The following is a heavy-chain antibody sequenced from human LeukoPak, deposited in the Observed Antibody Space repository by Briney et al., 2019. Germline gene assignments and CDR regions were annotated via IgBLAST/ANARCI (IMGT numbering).Heavy chain of an antibody. CDR2: IYTSGST. V-gene: IGHV4-4*07. J-gene: IGHJ5*02. CDR1: GGSISSYY. CDR3: ARDELRHYYDSSGYYSFNWFDP. Sequence: SETLSLTCTVSGGSISSYYWSWIRQPAGKGLEWIGRIYTSGSTNYNPSLKSRVTMSVGTSKNQFSLKLSSVTAADTAVYYCARDELRHYYDSSGYYSFNWFDPWGQGTLVTVSS. D-gene: IGHD3-22*01.